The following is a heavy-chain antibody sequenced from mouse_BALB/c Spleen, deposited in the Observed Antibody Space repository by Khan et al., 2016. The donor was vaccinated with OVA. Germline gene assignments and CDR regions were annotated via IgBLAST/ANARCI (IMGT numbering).Heavy chain of an antibody. J-gene: IGHJ3*01. D-gene: IGHD1-1*01. CDR1: GYSFTSYY. CDR3: ASHGSTSWFAY. CDR2: IDPFNGGS. V-gene: IGHV1-31*01. Sequence: VQLQQSGPELMKPGASVKISCKASGYSFTSYYIHWVKQSHGKTLEWIGYIDPFNGGSTYNQKFNVKATLTVDKSSNTAYMHLSSLTPEDSAVYYGASHGSTSWFAYWGQGTLVTVSA.